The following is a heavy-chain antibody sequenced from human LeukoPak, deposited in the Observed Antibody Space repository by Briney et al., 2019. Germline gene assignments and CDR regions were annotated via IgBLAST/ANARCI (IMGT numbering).Heavy chain of an antibody. V-gene: IGHV3-30*02. D-gene: IGHD3-3*01. CDR2: IRNDGSDK. Sequence: GGSLRLSCAASGFTFSSYAMHWVRQAPGKGLEWVSFIRNDGSDKHYEDSVKGRFTISRDNSKNTLYLLMNNLGAEDTAVYYCAKAATIFGVVIDYYFDYWGQGTLVTVSS. CDR3: AKAATIFGVVIDYYFDY. J-gene: IGHJ4*02. CDR1: GFTFSSYA.